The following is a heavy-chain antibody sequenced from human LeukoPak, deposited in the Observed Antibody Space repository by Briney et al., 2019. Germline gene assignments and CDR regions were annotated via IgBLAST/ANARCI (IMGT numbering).Heavy chain of an antibody. CDR1: GYTFTSYD. D-gene: IGHD1-26*01. CDR3: ARVTSGARYNWFDA. J-gene: IGHJ5*02. Sequence: ASVKVSCKASGYTFTSYDINWVRQATGQGLEWMGYMSPSNGYAEFGQRFQGRVTMTRNTSTSTAYMELRSLRSEETAVYYCARVTSGARYNWFDAWGPGTLVTVSS. CDR2: MSPSNGYA. V-gene: IGHV1-8*01.